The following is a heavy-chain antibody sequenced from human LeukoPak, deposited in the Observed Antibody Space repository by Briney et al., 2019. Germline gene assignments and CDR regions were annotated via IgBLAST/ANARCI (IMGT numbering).Heavy chain of an antibody. V-gene: IGHV3-48*03. D-gene: IGHD3-22*01. CDR1: GFTFSSYE. CDR2: ISSSGSTI. Sequence: GGSLRLSCAASGFTFSSYEMNWVRQAPGKGLEWVSYISSSGSTIYYADSVKGRFTISRDNAKNSLYLQMNSLRAQDTAVYYCARALFYYDGSGYSNWFDPWGQGALVTVSS. J-gene: IGHJ5*02. CDR3: ARALFYYDGSGYSNWFDP.